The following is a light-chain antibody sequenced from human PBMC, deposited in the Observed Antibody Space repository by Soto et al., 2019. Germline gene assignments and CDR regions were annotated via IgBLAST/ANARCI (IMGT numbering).Light chain of an antibody. CDR2: KTS. CDR3: QHWNDYSWT. V-gene: IGKV1-5*03. CDR1: QSISIW. J-gene: IGKJ1*01. Sequence: DIDMTQSPSTLSASVGDRVTITCRASQSISIWLAWYQQKPGKAPNLLIYKTSSLETGVPSRFSGSGSGTEFTLTISSLQPDDFATYYCQHWNDYSWTFGRGTKVEVK.